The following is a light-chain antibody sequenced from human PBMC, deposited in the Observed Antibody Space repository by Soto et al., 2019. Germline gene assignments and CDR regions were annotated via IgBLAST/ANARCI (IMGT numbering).Light chain of an antibody. J-gene: IGKJ1*01. V-gene: IGKV1-5*03. CDR1: QGISSW. CDR2: KAS. Sequence: DIQMTQSPSALSASVGDRVTITCRGSQGISSWLAWYQQKPGKAPRLPIYKASSLASGVPSRFSGSGSGTEFTLTISSLQPEDVATYHCQQHTTFGQGTKVEI. CDR3: QQHTT.